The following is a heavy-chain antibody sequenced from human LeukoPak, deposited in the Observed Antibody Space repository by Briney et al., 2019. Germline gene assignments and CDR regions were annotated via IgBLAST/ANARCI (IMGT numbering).Heavy chain of an antibody. Sequence: ASVKVSCKASGYTFTNYGISWVRQAPGQGLEWMGWISAHNGNIKYAQNLQGRVTMTTDTSTSTAYMEQRSLRSDDTAVYYCARDLFVVAFDYWGQGTLVTVSS. V-gene: IGHV1-18*01. CDR1: GYTFTNYG. CDR3: ARDLFVVAFDY. J-gene: IGHJ4*02. D-gene: IGHD2-15*01. CDR2: ISAHNGNI.